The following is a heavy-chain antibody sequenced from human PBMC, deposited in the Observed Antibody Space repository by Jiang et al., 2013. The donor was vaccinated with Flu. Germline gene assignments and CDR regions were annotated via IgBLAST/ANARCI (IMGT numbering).Heavy chain of an antibody. Sequence: IKPTQTLTLTCTLSGFSLGTSEKHVSWIRQPPGKALEWLARIDWDDDKFYSPSLASRLTISKDTSKNQVVPTLTELDPVDTATYYCARMGGGFFNYYFDYWGQGIVVAVSS. CDR3: ARMGGGFFNYYFDY. D-gene: IGHD5-24*01. CDR1: GFSLGTSEKH. V-gene: IGHV2-70*04. J-gene: IGHJ4*02. CDR2: IDWDDDK.